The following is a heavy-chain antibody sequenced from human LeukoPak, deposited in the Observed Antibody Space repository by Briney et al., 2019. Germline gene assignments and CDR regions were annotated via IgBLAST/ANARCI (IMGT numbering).Heavy chain of an antibody. CDR1: GFTFSSYA. CDR3: AAAPRSNWNPPWDY. Sequence: SGGSLRLSCAASGFTFSSYAMSWVRQAPGKGLEWVSAISGSGGSTYYADSVKGRFTISRDNSKNTLYLQMNSLRAEDTAVYYCAAAPRSNWNPPWDYWGQGTLVTVSS. CDR2: ISGSGGST. J-gene: IGHJ4*02. D-gene: IGHD1-20*01. V-gene: IGHV3-23*01.